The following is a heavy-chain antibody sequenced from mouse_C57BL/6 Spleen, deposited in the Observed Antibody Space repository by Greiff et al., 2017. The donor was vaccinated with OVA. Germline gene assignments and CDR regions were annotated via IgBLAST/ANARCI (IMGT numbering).Heavy chain of an antibody. Sequence: VQLQQSGAELVRPGASVKLSCTASGFNIKDDYMHWVKQRPEQGLEWIGWIDPENGDTEYASKFQGKATITADTSSNTAYLQLSSLTSEDTAVYYCTKGGYYFDYWGQGTTLTVSS. CDR2: IDPENGDT. CDR3: TKGGYYFDY. CDR1: GFNIKDDY. J-gene: IGHJ2*01. D-gene: IGHD1-1*02. V-gene: IGHV14-4*01.